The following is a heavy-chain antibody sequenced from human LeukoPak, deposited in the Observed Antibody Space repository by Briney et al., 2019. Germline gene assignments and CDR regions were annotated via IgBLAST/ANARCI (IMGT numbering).Heavy chain of an antibody. D-gene: IGHD2-2*01. CDR3: ARDSVPAAIGWDY. Sequence: GSSVKVSCKASGGTFSSYAISWVRQAPGQGLEWMGRIIPILGIANYAQKFQGRITITADKSTSTAYMELSSLRSEDTAVYYCARDSVPAAIGWDYWGQGTVVTVSS. J-gene: IGHJ4*02. V-gene: IGHV1-69*04. CDR2: IIPILGIA. CDR1: GGTFSSYA.